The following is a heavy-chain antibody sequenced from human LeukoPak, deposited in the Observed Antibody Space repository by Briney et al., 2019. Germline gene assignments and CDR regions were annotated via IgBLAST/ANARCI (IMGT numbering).Heavy chain of an antibody. CDR2: INPSGGST. Sequence: ASVKVSCKASGYTFTSYYMHWVRQAPGQGLEWMGIINPSGGSTSYAQKFQGRVTMTRDTSTSTVYMELSSLRSEDTAVYYCAREYYYDSSGYGGIDYWGQGTLVTVSS. CDR1: GYTFTSYY. J-gene: IGHJ4*02. V-gene: IGHV1-46*01. D-gene: IGHD3-22*01. CDR3: AREYYYDSSGYGGIDY.